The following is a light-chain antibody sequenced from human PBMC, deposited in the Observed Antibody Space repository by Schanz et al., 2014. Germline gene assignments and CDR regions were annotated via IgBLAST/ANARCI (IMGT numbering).Light chain of an antibody. V-gene: IGLV1-47*01. CDR3: ATWDHSLNVV. Sequence: QSVLTQPPSASGPPGQRVTISCSGSSSNIGSYYVYWYQHLPGTAPKLLIYRNNQRPSGVPDRFSASKSDTSASLAISGLQSEDEADYYCATWDHSLNVVFGGGTKVTVL. CDR1: SSNIGSYY. J-gene: IGLJ2*01. CDR2: RNN.